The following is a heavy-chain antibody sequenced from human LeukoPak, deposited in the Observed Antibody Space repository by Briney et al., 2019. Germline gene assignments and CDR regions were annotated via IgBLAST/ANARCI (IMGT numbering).Heavy chain of an antibody. CDR1: GGSMSSYY. CDR3: ASRSSWGLWIDY. J-gene: IGHJ4*02. V-gene: IGHV4-59*01. D-gene: IGHD4/OR15-4a*01. Sequence: PSETLTLPCTVSGGSMSSYYWTWIRQPPGKGLEYIGYISYSGSNNYNPSLKSRVTISVDTSKNQYPLRLSSVPAADTAVYYWASRSSWGLWIDYWGQGTLVSVSS. CDR2: ISYSGSN.